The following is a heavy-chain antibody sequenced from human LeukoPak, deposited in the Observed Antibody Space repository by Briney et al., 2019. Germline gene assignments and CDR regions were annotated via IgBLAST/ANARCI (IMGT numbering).Heavy chain of an antibody. J-gene: IGHJ6*03. D-gene: IGHD5-18*01. Sequence: ASVKVSCKASGYTFTGYYMHWVRQAPGQGLEWMGWINPNSGGTNYAQKFQGRVTMTRDTSISTAYMELSRLRSDDTAVYYCASTKGEVDTAIPFMDVWGKGTTVTVSS. CDR1: GYTFTGYY. V-gene: IGHV1-2*02. CDR3: ASTKGEVDTAIPFMDV. CDR2: INPNSGGT.